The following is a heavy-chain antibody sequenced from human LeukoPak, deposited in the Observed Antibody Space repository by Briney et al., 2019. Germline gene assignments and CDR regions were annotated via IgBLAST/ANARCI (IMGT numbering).Heavy chain of an antibody. J-gene: IGHJ4*02. V-gene: IGHV3-30*04. D-gene: IGHD5-12*01. CDR2: ISYDGSNK. CDR3: AKDELIMATYPTAFDY. Sequence: GGSLRLSCAASGFTFSSYAMHWVRQAPGKGLEWVAVISYDGSNKYYADSVKGRFTISRDNSKNTLYLQMNILRAEDTAVYYCAKDELIMATYPTAFDYWGQGTLVTVSS. CDR1: GFTFSSYA.